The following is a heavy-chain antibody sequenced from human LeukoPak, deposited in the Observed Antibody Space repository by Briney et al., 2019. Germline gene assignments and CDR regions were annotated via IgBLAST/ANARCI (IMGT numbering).Heavy chain of an antibody. CDR2: FDPEDGET. CDR1: GYTLTELS. V-gene: IGHV1-24*01. Sequence: ASVKVSCKVSGYTLTELSMHWVRQALGKGLEWMGGFDPEDGETIYAQKFQGRVTMTEDTSTDTAYMELSSLRSEDTAVYYCATWGDIVVVPAASHAAFDIWGQGTMVTVSS. J-gene: IGHJ3*02. D-gene: IGHD2-2*01. CDR3: ATWGDIVVVPAASHAAFDI.